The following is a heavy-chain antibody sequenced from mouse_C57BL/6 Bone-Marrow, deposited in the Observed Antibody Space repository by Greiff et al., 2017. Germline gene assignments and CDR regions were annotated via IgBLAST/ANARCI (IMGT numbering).Heavy chain of an antibody. Sequence: QVQLQQPGAELVMPGASVKLSCKASGYTFPSYWMHWVKQRPGQGLEWIGEIDPSDSYTNYNQKFKGKSTLTVDKSSSTAYMQLSSLTSEDSAVYYCARFHYDYDVYYAMDYWGQGTSVTVSS. CDR1: GYTFPSYW. V-gene: IGHV1-69*01. CDR3: ARFHYDYDVYYAMDY. J-gene: IGHJ4*01. CDR2: IDPSDSYT. D-gene: IGHD2-4*01.